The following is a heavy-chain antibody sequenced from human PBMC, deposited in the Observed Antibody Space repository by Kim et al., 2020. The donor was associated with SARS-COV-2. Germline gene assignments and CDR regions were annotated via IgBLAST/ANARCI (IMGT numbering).Heavy chain of an antibody. V-gene: IGHV1-2*02. Sequence: ASVKVSCKASGYRFSDYHIHWMRQAPGQGPEWMGAINCKNGDTRYAQMFQGRVTVTRDTSISTGYMDLSGLKSDDTAVYYCATWIPGLAVRVPYWGQGTLVTVSS. CDR2: INCKNGDT. J-gene: IGHJ4*02. CDR1: GYRFSDYH. D-gene: IGHD2-2*03. CDR3: ATWIPGLAVRVPY.